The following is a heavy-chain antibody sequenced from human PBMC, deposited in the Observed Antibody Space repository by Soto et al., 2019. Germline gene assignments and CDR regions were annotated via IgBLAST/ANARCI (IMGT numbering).Heavy chain of an antibody. CDR2: ISYDGSNK. Sequence: PGGSLRLSCAASGFTFSSYAMHWVRQAPGKGLEWVAVISYDGSNKYYADSVKGRFTISRDNSKNTLYLQMNSLRAEDTAVYYCAREPRLRGPHSEQMYYYYGMDVWGQGTTVTVSS. D-gene: IGHD3-10*01. V-gene: IGHV3-30-3*01. CDR3: AREPRLRGPHSEQMYYYYGMDV. J-gene: IGHJ6*02. CDR1: GFTFSSYA.